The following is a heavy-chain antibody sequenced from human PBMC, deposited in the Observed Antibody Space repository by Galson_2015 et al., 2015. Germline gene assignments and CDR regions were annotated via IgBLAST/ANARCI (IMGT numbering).Heavy chain of an antibody. J-gene: IGHJ4*02. D-gene: IGHD3-10*01. CDR2: FDPEDGET. CDR3: ATANYGEGQYYFDY. Sequence: SVKVSCKVSGYTLTELSMHWVRQAPGKGLEWMGGFDPEDGETIYAQKFQGRVTMTEDTSTDTAYMELSSLRSEDTAVYYCATANYGEGQYYFDYWGQGTLVTVSS. CDR1: GYTLTELS. V-gene: IGHV1-24*01.